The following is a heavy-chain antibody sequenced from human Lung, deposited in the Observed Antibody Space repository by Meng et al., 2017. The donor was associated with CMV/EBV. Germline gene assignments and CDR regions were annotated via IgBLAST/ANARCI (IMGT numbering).Heavy chain of an antibody. V-gene: IGHV3-64*02. J-gene: IGHJ4*02. D-gene: IGHD1-7*01. CDR1: GFTFSSYA. CDR2: ISSNGGST. CDR3: ARVRGTTPLFDY. Sequence: ESXKISXAASGFTFSSYAMHWVRQAPGKGLEYVSAISSNGGSTYYADSVKGRFTISRDNSKNTLYLQMGSLRAEDMAVYYCARVRGTTPLFDYWGQGTXVTVSS.